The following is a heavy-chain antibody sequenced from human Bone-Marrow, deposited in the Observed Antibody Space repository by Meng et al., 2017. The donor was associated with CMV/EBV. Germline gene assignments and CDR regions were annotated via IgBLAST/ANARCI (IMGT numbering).Heavy chain of an antibody. J-gene: IGHJ4*02. CDR3: AKILRYLDCYFDF. V-gene: IGHV3-23*01. Sequence: GGSLRLYCAASGFTFDDYGMSWVRQTPGKGLEWVLGISNSGGSTYYADSVKGRFTISRDNSKNTLYLQMNSLRAEDTAVYYCAKILRYLDCYFDFWGQGTLVTVSS. CDR2: ISNSGGST. CDR1: GFTFDDYG. D-gene: IGHD3-9*01.